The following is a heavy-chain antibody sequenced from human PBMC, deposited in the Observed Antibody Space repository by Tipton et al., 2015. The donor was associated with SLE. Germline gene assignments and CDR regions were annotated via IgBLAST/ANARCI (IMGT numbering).Heavy chain of an antibody. D-gene: IGHD6-19*01. CDR1: SGSISSSSYY. V-gene: IGHV4-39*01. CDR3: ARLGSRPYNSGWYS. J-gene: IGHJ4*02. Sequence: LRLSCTVSSGSISSSSYYWGWIRQPPGKGLEWIGSIYYSGSTYYNPSLKSRVTISVDTSKNQFSPKLSSVTAADTAVYYCARLGSRPYNSGWYSWGQGTLVTVSS. CDR2: IYYSGST.